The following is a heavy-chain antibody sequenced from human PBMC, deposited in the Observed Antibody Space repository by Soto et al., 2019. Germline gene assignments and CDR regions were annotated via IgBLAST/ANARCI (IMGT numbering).Heavy chain of an antibody. CDR2: IYPGDSDT. CDR3: ARHLNGGDYGFGMDV. J-gene: IGHJ6*02. Sequence: GESLKISCKGSGYSFTSYWIGWVRQMPGKGLEWMGIIYPGDSDTRYSPSFQGQVTISADKSISTAYLQWSSLKASDTAMYYCARHLNGGDYGFGMDVWGQGTTVTVSS. D-gene: IGHD4-17*01. CDR1: GYSFTSYW. V-gene: IGHV5-51*01.